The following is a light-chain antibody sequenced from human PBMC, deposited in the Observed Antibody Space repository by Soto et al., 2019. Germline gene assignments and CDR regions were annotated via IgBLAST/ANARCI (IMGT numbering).Light chain of an antibody. CDR3: CSYAGSSTSV. Sequence: QSALTQPASVSGSPGQAITISCTGTSSDVGSYNLVSWYQQHPGKAPKLMIYEGSKRPSGVSNRFSGSKSGNTPSLTISGLQAEDEADYSCCSYAGSSTSVFGTGTKVTVL. V-gene: IGLV2-23*01. J-gene: IGLJ1*01. CDR2: EGS. CDR1: SSDVGSYNL.